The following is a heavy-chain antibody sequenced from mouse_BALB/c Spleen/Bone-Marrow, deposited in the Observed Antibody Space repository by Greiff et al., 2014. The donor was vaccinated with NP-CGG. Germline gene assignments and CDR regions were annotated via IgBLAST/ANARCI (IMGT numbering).Heavy chain of an antibody. CDR2: IRSKSNNYAT. CDR3: VRREYDNYGGFAY. V-gene: IGHV10-1*02. Sequence: EVKLMESGGGLVQPKGSLKLSCAASGFTFNTHAMNWVRQVPGKGLEWVARIRSKSNNYATYYADSVKDRFTIFRDDSQSMLYLQMNNLKTEDTAMYYRVRREYDNYGGFAYWGQGTLVTVSA. D-gene: IGHD2-1*01. J-gene: IGHJ3*01. CDR1: GFTFNTHA.